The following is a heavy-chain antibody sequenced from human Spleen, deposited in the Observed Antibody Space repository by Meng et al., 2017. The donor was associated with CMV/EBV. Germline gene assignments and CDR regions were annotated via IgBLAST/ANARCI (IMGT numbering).Heavy chain of an antibody. J-gene: IGHJ5*02. CDR1: GGTFSYYA. Sequence: SVKVSCKASGGTFSYYAVSWVRQAPGQGLEWMGGIIPIFGTTNYAQKFQGRVTMTTDTSTSTAYMELRSLRSDDTAVYYCARDRGCSSTSCYIFGFDPWGQGTLVTVSS. CDR2: IIPIFGTT. V-gene: IGHV1-69*05. D-gene: IGHD2-2*02. CDR3: ARDRGCSSTSCYIFGFDP.